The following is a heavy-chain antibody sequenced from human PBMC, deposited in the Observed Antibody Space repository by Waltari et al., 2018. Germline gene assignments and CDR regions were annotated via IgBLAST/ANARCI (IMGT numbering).Heavy chain of an antibody. CDR3: ARGPEWELLLLDAFDI. CDR2: MNPNSGNT. Sequence: QVQLVQSGAEVKKPGASVQVSCKASGYTFTSYDINWVRQATGQGLELMGWMNPNSGNTGYAQKFQGRVTMTRNTSISTAYMELSSLRSEDTAVYYCARGPEWELLLLDAFDIWGQGTMVTVSS. J-gene: IGHJ3*02. V-gene: IGHV1-8*01. D-gene: IGHD1-26*01. CDR1: GYTFTSYD.